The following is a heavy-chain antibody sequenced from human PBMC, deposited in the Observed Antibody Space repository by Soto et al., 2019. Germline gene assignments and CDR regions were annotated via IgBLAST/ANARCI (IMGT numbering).Heavy chain of an antibody. D-gene: IGHD5-18*01. CDR2: IFWNDDE. CDR3: VHTGYSYDPFGY. J-gene: IGHJ4*02. Sequence: YCPTLLNTTQNLTLTCTFSWSSLTTSGVGVGWIRQPPGKALEWLALIFWNDDESYRTSLKSRLTITKENYKNQVVLTMTNMDPVETATYYCVHTGYSYDPFGYWGRGTLVTVSS. CDR1: WSSLTTSGVG. V-gene: IGHV2-5*01.